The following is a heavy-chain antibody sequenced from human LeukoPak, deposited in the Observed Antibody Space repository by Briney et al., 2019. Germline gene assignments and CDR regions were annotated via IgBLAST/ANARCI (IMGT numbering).Heavy chain of an antibody. CDR1: GYTFTGYY. CDR3: AGIYCGGDCYPSD. V-gene: IGHV1-2*02. CDR2: INPNSGGT. Sequence: ASVKVSCKASGYTFTGYYMHWVRQAPGQGLEGMGWINPNSGGTNYAQKFQGRVTMTRDTSISTAYMELSRLRSDDTAVYYCAGIYCGGDCYPSDWGQGTLVTVSS. J-gene: IGHJ4*02. D-gene: IGHD2-21*02.